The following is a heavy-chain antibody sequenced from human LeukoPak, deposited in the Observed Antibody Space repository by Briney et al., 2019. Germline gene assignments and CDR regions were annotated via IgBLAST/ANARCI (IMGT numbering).Heavy chain of an antibody. Sequence: GGSLRLSCEASGFTFSTYSMNWVRQAPGKGLEWVSTITYDSDYIYYTDSVKGRFTISRDNAKKSLYLQMNSLRADDTAVYYCARYGVSSSRSCIDYWGQGTLVTVSS. D-gene: IGHD2-2*01. J-gene: IGHJ4*02. CDR1: GFTFSTYS. CDR3: ARYGVSSSRSCIDY. CDR2: ITYDSDYI. V-gene: IGHV3-21*01.